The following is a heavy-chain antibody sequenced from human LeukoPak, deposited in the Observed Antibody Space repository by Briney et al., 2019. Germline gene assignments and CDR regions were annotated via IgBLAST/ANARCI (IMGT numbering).Heavy chain of an antibody. CDR1: GGSISSYY. CDR2: IYTSGST. D-gene: IGHD4-11*01. V-gene: IGHV4-4*07. CDR3: ARVQTLNYYYGMDV. J-gene: IGHJ6*02. Sequence: SETLSLTCTVSGGSISSYYWSWIRQPAGKGLEWIGRIYTSGSTNYNPSLKSRVTMSVDASKNQFSLKLSSVTAADTAVYYCARVQTLNYYYGMDVWGQGTTVTVSS.